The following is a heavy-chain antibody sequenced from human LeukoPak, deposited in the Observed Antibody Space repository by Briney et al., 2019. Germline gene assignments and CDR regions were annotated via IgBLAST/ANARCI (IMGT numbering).Heavy chain of an antibody. V-gene: IGHV4-59*01. D-gene: IGHD2-2*01. Sequence: SETLSLTCTVSGGSISSYYWSWIRQPPGKGVDCIGYIYYSGRTSYNPSLKSRVTISVDTSKNQFSLKLSSVTAADTAVYYCARETGYCSSTSCLIDFNWFDPWGQGTLVTVSS. CDR2: IYYSGRT. J-gene: IGHJ5*02. CDR3: ARETGYCSSTSCLIDFNWFDP. CDR1: GGSISSYY.